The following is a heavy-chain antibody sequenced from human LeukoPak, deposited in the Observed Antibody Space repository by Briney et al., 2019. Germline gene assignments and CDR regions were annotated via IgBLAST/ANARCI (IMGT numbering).Heavy chain of an antibody. CDR1: GFTVSSNY. Sequence: PGGSLRLSCAASGFTVSSNYMNWVRQAPGKGLEWVSSISSSSSYIYYADSVKGRFTISRDNAKNSLYLQMNSLRAEDTAVYYCARLEVATIGLWGQGTLVTVSS. J-gene: IGHJ4*02. CDR2: ISSSSSYI. CDR3: ARLEVATIGL. V-gene: IGHV3-21*01. D-gene: IGHD5-12*01.